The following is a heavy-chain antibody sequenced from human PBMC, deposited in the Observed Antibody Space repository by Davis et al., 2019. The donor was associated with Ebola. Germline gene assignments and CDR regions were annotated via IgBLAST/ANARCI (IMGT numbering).Heavy chain of an antibody. CDR3: ARGITYGSGSYD. D-gene: IGHD3-10*01. CDR2: INPNSGGT. CDR1: GYTFTGYY. V-gene: IGHV1-2*02. J-gene: IGHJ4*02. Sequence: ASVQVSCKASGYTFTGYYMHWVRQAPGQGLEWMGWINPNSGGTNYAQKFQGRVTMTRDTSISTAYMELSRLRSDDTAVYYCARGITYGSGSYDWGQGTLVTVSS.